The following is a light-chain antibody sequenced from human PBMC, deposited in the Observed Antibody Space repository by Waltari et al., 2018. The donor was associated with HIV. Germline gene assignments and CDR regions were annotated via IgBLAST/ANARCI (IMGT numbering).Light chain of an antibody. Sequence: QSALTQPPSASGSPGQRVTISCSGGTSNIAPNNVSWYQQFPGTAPRFLIYRNNQRPPGVPDRFSGSKSGTSASLVISGLRSEDAGDYYCATWDANLRGPVFGGGTRVTVL. CDR2: RNN. CDR1: TSNIAPNN. CDR3: ATWDANLRGPV. V-gene: IGLV1-47*01. J-gene: IGLJ3*02.